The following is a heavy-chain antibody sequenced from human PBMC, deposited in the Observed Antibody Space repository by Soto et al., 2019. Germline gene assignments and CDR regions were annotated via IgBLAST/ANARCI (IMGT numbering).Heavy chain of an antibody. CDR1: GESISSSSYY. CDR3: ARQRTTVVTQAYFDH. CDR2: IYYSGRT. J-gene: IGHJ4*02. Sequence: SETLSLTCIVSGESISSSSYYWGWIRQPPGKGLEWIGSIYYSGRTYYNPSFKSRVTISIDTSKDQFSLKLSSVTATDTAVYYCARQRTTVVTQAYFDHWGQGALVTVSS. D-gene: IGHD2-21*02. V-gene: IGHV4-39*01.